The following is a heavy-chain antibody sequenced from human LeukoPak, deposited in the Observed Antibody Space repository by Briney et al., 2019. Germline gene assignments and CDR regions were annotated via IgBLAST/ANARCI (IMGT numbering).Heavy chain of an antibody. D-gene: IGHD1-26*01. J-gene: IGHJ4*02. CDR2: ISSSSSTI. CDR1: GFTFSSYG. CDR3: ARDKQVGATHFDF. Sequence: GGSLRLSCAASGFTFSSYGMTWVRQAPGKGLEWVSYISSSSSTIYYADSVKGRSTISRDNAKNSLYLQMSSLRAEDTAVYYCARDKQVGATHFDFWGQGTLVTVSS. V-gene: IGHV3-48*01.